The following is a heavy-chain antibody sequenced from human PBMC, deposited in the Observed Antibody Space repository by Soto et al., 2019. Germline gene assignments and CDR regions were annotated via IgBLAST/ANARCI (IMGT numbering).Heavy chain of an antibody. CDR2: RNPNSGNT. D-gene: IGHD6-13*01. Sequence: QVQLGQSGAEVKKPGASVKVSCKAPGYTFTSDHINWGRQATGQGLEWMGWRNPNSGNTGYAQKFQGRVTMTRNNSISTAYMELSSLRSEDTAVYYCARGPGSWYYYYMAVWGKGTTVTVSS. V-gene: IGHV1-8*01. CDR1: GYTFTSDH. CDR3: ARGPGSWYYYYMAV. J-gene: IGHJ6*03.